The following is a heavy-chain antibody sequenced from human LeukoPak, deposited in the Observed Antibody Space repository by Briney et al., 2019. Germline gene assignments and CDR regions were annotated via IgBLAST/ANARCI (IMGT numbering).Heavy chain of an antibody. CDR2: ISAYNGNT. CDR1: GNTFIGYW. CDR3: ARDKFGSGWYDYFDY. J-gene: IGHJ4*02. V-gene: IGHV1-18*04. Sequence: ASVKVSCKASGNTFIGYWIHWVRQAPGQGLEWMGWISAYNGNTNYAQKLQGRVTMTTDTSTSTAYMELRSLRSDDTAVYYCARDKFGSGWYDYFDYWGQGTLVTVSS. D-gene: IGHD6-19*01.